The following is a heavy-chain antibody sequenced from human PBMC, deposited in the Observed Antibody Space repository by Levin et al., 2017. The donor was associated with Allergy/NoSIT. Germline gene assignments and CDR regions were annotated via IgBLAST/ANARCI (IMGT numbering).Heavy chain of an antibody. CDR2: INTNTGNP. Sequence: GESLKISCKASGYTFTSYAMNWVRQAPGQGLEWMGWINTNTGNPTYAQGFTGRFVFSLDTSVSTAYLQISSLKAEDTAVYYCAREGKYSSGWYYFDYWGQGTLVTVSS. D-gene: IGHD6-19*01. CDR3: AREGKYSSGWYYFDY. J-gene: IGHJ4*02. CDR1: GYTFTSYA. V-gene: IGHV7-4-1*02.